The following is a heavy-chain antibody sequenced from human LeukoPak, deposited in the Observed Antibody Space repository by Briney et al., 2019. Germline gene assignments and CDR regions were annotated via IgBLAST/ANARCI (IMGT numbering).Heavy chain of an antibody. CDR1: SFTFTKAY. J-gene: IGHJ4*02. D-gene: IGHD2-15*01. V-gene: IGHV3-15*01. CDR2: IKSRVDGGTA. CDR3: TTGWLDY. Sequence: GGSLRLSCAASSFTFTKAYMSWVRQAPGKGLEWVGRIKSRVDGGTADFAAPVKGRFTMSRDDSKNILYLQLNSLKNEDTAVYYCTTGWLDYWGQGSLVTVSS.